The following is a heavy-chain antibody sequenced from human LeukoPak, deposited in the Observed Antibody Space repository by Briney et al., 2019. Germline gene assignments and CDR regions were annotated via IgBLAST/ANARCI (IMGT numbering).Heavy chain of an antibody. Sequence: GGSLRLSCAASGFTFSSYGMHWVRQAPSKGLEWVAFIRYDGSNKYYADSVKGRFTISRDNSKNTLYLQMNSLRAEDTAVYYCANPARSSTSFPSDYWGQGTLVTVSS. D-gene: IGHD2-2*01. J-gene: IGHJ4*02. CDR1: GFTFSSYG. CDR3: ANPARSSTSFPSDY. CDR2: IRYDGSNK. V-gene: IGHV3-30*02.